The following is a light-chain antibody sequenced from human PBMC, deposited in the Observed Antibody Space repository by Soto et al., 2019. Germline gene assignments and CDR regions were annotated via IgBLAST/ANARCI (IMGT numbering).Light chain of an antibody. Sequence: DIQLTQSPSFLSASVGGRGTITCRASQGINTYLAWYQQKPGKAPKRLIYGAYTLQTGVTSRFSGSGSGTEFTLTISSLQPEDFATYYCQELNSYPRTVGPVTKVEIK. CDR2: GAY. CDR3: QELNSYPRT. J-gene: IGKJ1*01. V-gene: IGKV1-9*01. CDR1: QGINTY.